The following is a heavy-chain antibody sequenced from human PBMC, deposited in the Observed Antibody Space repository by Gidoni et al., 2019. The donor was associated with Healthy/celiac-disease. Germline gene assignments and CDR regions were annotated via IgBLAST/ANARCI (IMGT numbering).Heavy chain of an antibody. CDR2: IYYSGST. Sequence: QVQLQESGPGLVKPSQTLSLTCTVSGGSIRSGDYYWSWIRQPPGKGLEWIGYIYYSGSTYYNPSLKSRVTRSVDTSKNQFSLKLSSVTAADTAVYYCARGSVVVIARVNGMDVWGQGTTVTVSS. D-gene: IGHD2-21*01. CDR1: GGSIRSGDYY. CDR3: ARGSVVVIARVNGMDV. J-gene: IGHJ6*02. V-gene: IGHV4-30-4*01.